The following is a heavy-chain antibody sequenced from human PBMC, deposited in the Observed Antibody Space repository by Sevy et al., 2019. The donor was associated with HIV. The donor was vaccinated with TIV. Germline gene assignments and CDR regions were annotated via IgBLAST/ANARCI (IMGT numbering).Heavy chain of an antibody. D-gene: IGHD2-15*01. CDR1: GFSLSDHA. CDR3: ARFVGYCSGGRCSIIDF. CDR2: ISYNGRNK. V-gene: IGHV3-30*04. Sequence: GGSLRLSCAASGFSLSDHAVSWVRQTPGKGLEWLAVISYNGRNKYYADSVKGRFTISIDDSKNTLYLQLNSLRAEDMAVYYCARFVGYCSGGRCSIIDFWGQGTLVTVSS. J-gene: IGHJ4*02.